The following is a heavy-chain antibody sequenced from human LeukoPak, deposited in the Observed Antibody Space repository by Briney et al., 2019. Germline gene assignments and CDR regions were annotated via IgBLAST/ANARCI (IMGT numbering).Heavy chain of an antibody. CDR3: AKDNKPGYYDILTGYRGGSFDY. CDR2: ISWNSGSI. D-gene: IGHD3-9*01. CDR1: GFTFDDYA. Sequence: GRSLRLSCAASGFTFDDYAMHWVRQAPGKGLEWVSGISWNSGSIGYADSVKGRFTISRDNAKNSLYLQMDSLRAEDTALYYCAKDNKPGYYDILTGYRGGSFDYWGQGTLVTVSS. J-gene: IGHJ4*02. V-gene: IGHV3-9*01.